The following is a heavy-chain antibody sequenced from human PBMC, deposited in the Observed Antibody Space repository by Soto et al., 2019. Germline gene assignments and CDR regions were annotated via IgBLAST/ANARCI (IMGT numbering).Heavy chain of an antibody. CDR2: IYSGGST. CDR3: ARDQKTQIWFGEFSSDPHHDAFDI. V-gene: IGHV3-66*01. Sequence: EVQLVESGGGLVQPGGSLRLSCAASGFTVSSNYMSWVRQAPGKGLEWVSVIYSGGSTYYADSVKGRFTISRDNSKNTLYLQMNSLRAEDTAVYYCARDQKTQIWFGEFSSDPHHDAFDIWGQGTMVTVSS. CDR1: GFTVSSNY. D-gene: IGHD3-10*01. J-gene: IGHJ3*02.